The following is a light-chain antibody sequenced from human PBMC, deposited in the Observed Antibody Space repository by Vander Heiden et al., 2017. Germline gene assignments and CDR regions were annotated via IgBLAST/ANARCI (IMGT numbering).Light chain of an antibody. CDR3: QQCDTYPLT. CDR2: KAS. J-gene: IGKJ4*01. V-gene: IGKV1-5*03. Sequence: DIQMTQSPSTLSASVGDRVTLTCRASQSISNWLAWYQQKPGKAPKLLIYKASTLESGVPSRFGGSGSGTEFTLTISNLQPYDFATYYCQQCDTYPLTFGGGTKVEIK. CDR1: QSISNW.